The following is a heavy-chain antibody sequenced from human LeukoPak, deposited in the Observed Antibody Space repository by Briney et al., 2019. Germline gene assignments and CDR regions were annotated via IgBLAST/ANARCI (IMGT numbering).Heavy chain of an antibody. V-gene: IGHV1-18*01. Sequence: ASVKVSCKASGYTFTSYGISWVRQAPGQGLEWMGWISACNGNTNYAQKLQGRVTMTTDTSTSTAYMELRSLRSDDTAVYYCAREDIAAAGTSGFDYWAREPWSPSPQ. CDR2: ISACNGNT. J-gene: IGHJ4*02. CDR3: AREDIAAAGTSGFDY. CDR1: GYTFTSYG. D-gene: IGHD6-13*01.